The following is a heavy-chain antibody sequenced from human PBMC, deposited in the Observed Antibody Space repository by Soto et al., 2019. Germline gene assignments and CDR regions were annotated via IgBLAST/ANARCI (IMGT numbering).Heavy chain of an antibody. J-gene: IGHJ6*02. CDR3: ARRYFDLLTLPEHTHYYYYGMDV. Sequence: QVQLVQSGAEVKKPGASVKVSCKASGYTFTSYGISWVRQAPGQGLEWMGWISAYNGNTNYAQKLQGRVTMTTDTSTSTAYMELKSLRSDDTAVYYCARRYFDLLTLPEHTHYYYYGMDVWGQGTTVTVSS. D-gene: IGHD3-9*01. V-gene: IGHV1-18*01. CDR1: GYTFTSYG. CDR2: ISAYNGNT.